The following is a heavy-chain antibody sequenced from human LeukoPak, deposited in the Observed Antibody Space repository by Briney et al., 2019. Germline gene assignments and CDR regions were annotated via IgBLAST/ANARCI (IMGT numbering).Heavy chain of an antibody. J-gene: IGHJ2*01. CDR1: GGSITGSY. CDR3: ARGGWSLDF. V-gene: IGHV4-59*01. CDR2: VYSSGST. Sequence: SETLSLTRTVSGGSITGSYWSWIRQPPGKGLEWIGYVYSSGSTDYNPPLKSRVTISVDTSKNQFSLKLSSVTAADTAVYFCARGGWSLDFWGRGTLVAVSS.